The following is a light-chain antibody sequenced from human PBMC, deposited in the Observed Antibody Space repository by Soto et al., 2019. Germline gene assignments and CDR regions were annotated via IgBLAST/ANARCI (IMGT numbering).Light chain of an antibody. Sequence: QSALTQPASVSGSPGQSITISCTGTSSDVGGYNYVSWYQQHPGKAPKLMIYDVSNRPSGVSNRFPGSKSGNTASLTISGLQAEDEADYYCSSYTSSSSFGTGTKLTVL. CDR3: SSYTSSSS. V-gene: IGLV2-14*01. J-gene: IGLJ1*01. CDR2: DVS. CDR1: SSDVGGYNY.